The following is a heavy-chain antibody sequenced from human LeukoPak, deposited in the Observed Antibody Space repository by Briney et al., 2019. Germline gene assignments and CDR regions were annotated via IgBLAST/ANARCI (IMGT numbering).Heavy chain of an antibody. CDR3: ARGSEPYDFWSGYYRHYYYYMDV. J-gene: IGHJ6*03. Sequence: ASVKVSCKASGYTFTSYDINWVRQATGQGLEWMGWMNPNSGNTGYAQKFQGRVTMTRNTSISTAYMELSSLRSEDTAVYYCARGSEPYDFWSGYYRHYYYYMDVWGKGTTVTVSS. CDR1: GYTFTSYD. D-gene: IGHD3-3*01. CDR2: MNPNSGNT. V-gene: IGHV1-8*01.